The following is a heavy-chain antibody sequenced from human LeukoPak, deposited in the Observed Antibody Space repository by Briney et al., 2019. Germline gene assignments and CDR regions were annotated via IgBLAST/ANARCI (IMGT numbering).Heavy chain of an antibody. V-gene: IGHV3-21*01. J-gene: IGHJ6*02. Sequence: GGSLSLSGAASGFTFSSYSMNWVRHASGKGLEWVSSISSSSSYIYYADSVKGRFTISRDNAKNSLYLQMNSLRAEDTAVYYCARDMVATSGDYYYGMDVWGQGTTVTVSS. CDR3: ARDMVATSGDYYYGMDV. CDR1: GFTFSSYS. D-gene: IGHD5-12*01. CDR2: ISSSSSYI.